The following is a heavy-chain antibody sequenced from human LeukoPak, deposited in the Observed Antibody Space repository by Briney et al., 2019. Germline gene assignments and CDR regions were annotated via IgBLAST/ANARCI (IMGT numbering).Heavy chain of an antibody. Sequence: SETLPLTCAVYGGSFSGYYWSWIRQPPGKGLEWIGEINHSGSTNYNPSLKSRVTISVDTSKNQFSLKLSSVTAADTAVYYCARVPLWFGGFPFDYWGQGTLVTVSS. CDR3: ARVPLWFGGFPFDY. D-gene: IGHD3-10*01. CDR2: INHSGST. CDR1: GGSFSGYY. V-gene: IGHV4-34*01. J-gene: IGHJ4*02.